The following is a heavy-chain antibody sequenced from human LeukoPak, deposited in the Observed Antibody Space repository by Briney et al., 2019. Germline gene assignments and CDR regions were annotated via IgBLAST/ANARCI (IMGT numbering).Heavy chain of an antibody. CDR1: GYTFTSYG. CDR3: ARDQAATNTQVRFCLD. J-gene: IGHJ4*02. CDR2: ISAYNGNT. V-gene: IGHV1-18*01. D-gene: IGHD3-9*01. Sequence: GASVKVSCKASGYTFTSYGISWVRQAPGQGLEWMGWISAYNGNTNFAQKLQGRVTMTTDTSTNTAYMDLRSLRSDDTAVYYCARDQAATNTQVRFCLDWGQGTLVTVSS.